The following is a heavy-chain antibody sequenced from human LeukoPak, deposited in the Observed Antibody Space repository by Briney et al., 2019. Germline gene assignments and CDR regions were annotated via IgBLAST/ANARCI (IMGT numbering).Heavy chain of an antibody. V-gene: IGHV3-49*04. CDR2: IRSRIYGGAP. CDR3: ARGQTVSGAKYYFDF. D-gene: IGHD3-10*01. CDR1: GFTFRDYG. J-gene: IGHJ4*02. Sequence: GGSLRLSCLTSGFTFRDYGLGWVRQAPGMGLEWVSFIRSRIYGGAPEYAASVRGRFSVSRDDSESIAYLQMNNLKSEDTAVYYCARGQTVSGAKYYFDFWSPGTLVTVSS.